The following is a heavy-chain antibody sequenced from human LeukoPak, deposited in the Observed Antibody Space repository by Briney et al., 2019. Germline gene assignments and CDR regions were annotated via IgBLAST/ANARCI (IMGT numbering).Heavy chain of an antibody. J-gene: IGHJ3*02. CDR2: IYSGGST. V-gene: IGHV3-53*01. D-gene: IGHD6-19*01. CDR1: GFTVSSNY. Sequence: GGSLRLSCAASGFTVSSNYMSWVRQVPGKGLEWVSVIYSGGSTYYADSVKGRFTISRDNSKNTLYLQMNSLRAEDTAVYYCARDSRDSSGWYEVLRGAFDIWGQGTMVAVSS. CDR3: ARDSRDSSGWYEVLRGAFDI.